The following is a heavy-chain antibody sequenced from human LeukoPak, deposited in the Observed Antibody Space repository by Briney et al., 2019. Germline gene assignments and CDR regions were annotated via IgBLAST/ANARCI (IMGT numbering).Heavy chain of an antibody. D-gene: IGHD6-19*01. CDR2: IKQDGSDK. CDR1: GFTLSSYW. J-gene: IGHJ5*01. Sequence: GGSLRLSCAASGFTLSSYWMSWVRQAPGKGLEWVANIKQDGSDKYYVDSVKGRFTISRDNAKNSLFLQMSSLRAEDTAVYYCVRDRVAVAGTSWFDFWGQGTLVTVSS. V-gene: IGHV3-7*01. CDR3: VRDRVAVAGTSWFDF.